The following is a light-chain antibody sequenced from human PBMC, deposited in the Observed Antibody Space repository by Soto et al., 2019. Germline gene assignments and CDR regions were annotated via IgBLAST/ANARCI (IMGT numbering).Light chain of an antibody. CDR1: QSISDH. Sequence: DIQMTQSPSSLSASVGDRVTITCRASQSISDHLNWYQQKPGKAPNLLIYGASSLQSGVPSRFSCSGSGTDFTLTLTSLQPEDLATYYCQQFHTTPTFGQGTKLEIK. CDR3: QQFHTTPT. J-gene: IGKJ2*01. CDR2: GAS. V-gene: IGKV1-39*01.